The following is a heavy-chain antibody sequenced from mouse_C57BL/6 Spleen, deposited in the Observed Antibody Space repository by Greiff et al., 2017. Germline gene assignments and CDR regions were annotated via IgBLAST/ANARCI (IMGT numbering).Heavy chain of an antibody. Sequence: QVQLQQPGAELVKPGASVKLSCKASGYTFTSYWMHWVKQRPGQGLEWIGMIHPNSGSTNYNEKFKSKATLTVDKSSSTAYMQLSSLTSEDSAVYYCARLAITTVVATVDYWGQGTTLTVSS. V-gene: IGHV1-64*01. CDR2: IHPNSGST. D-gene: IGHD1-1*01. CDR1: GYTFTSYW. J-gene: IGHJ2*01. CDR3: ARLAITTVVATVDY.